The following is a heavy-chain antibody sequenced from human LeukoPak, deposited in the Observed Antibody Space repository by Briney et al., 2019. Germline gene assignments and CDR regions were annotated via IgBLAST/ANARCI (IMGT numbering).Heavy chain of an antibody. D-gene: IGHD6-19*01. V-gene: IGHV3-48*02. Sequence: GGSLRLSCAASGFTFSSYSMNWVRQAPGKGLEWVSYISSSSSTIYYADSVKGRFAISRDNAKNSLYLQMNSLRDEETAVYYCAKVLSGGWYYFDYWGQGTLVTVSS. CDR1: GFTFSSYS. CDR2: ISSSSSTI. J-gene: IGHJ4*02. CDR3: AKVLSGGWYYFDY.